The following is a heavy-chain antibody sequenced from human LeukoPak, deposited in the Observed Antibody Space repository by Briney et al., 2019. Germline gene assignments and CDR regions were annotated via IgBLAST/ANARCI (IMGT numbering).Heavy chain of an antibody. Sequence: KPSETLSLTCTASGVSMNSDYLSWVRQSPGKGLEWIGYIYYSGSTNYNPSLKSRVTISVDTSKNQFSLKLSSVTAADTAVYYCARHVWLQPFDYWGQGTLVTVSS. D-gene: IGHD3-9*01. J-gene: IGHJ4*02. CDR2: IYYSGST. CDR3: ARHVWLQPFDY. V-gene: IGHV4-59*08. CDR1: GVSMNSDY.